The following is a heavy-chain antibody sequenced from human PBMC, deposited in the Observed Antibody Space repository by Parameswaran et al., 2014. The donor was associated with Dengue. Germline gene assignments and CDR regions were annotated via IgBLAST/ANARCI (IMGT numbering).Heavy chain of an antibody. CDR2: ISSSGGNT. D-gene: IGHD2-15*01. CDR3: AEQSDCSGGSCLLYFGN. Sequence: QMPGKGLEWVSGISSSGGNTYYADSVKGRLTISRDNSKNTLYLQMDSLRAEDTAVYYCAEQSDCSGGSCLLYFGNWGQGTLVTVSS. V-gene: IGHV3-23*01. J-gene: IGHJ4*02.